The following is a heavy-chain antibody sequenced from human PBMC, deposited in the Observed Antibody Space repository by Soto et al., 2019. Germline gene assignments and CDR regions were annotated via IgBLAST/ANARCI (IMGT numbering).Heavy chain of an antibody. CDR1: GGSFSGYY. D-gene: IGHD3-3*01. J-gene: IGHJ6*02. CDR2: INHSGST. Sequence: SETLSLTCAVYGGSFSGYYWSWIRQPPGKGLEWIGEINHSGSTNYNPSLKSRVTISVDTSKNQFSLKLSSVTAADTAVYYCARGKRIFSSRYGYYYYGMDVWGQGTTVTVSS. CDR3: ARGKRIFSSRYGYYYYGMDV. V-gene: IGHV4-34*01.